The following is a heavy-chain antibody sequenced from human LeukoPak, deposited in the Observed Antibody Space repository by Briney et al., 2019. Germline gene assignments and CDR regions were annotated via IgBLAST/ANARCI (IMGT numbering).Heavy chain of an antibody. CDR1: GYTLTELS. D-gene: IGHD6-19*01. CDR3: ATWEKGWDPFFDY. Sequence: ASVKVSCNVSGYTLTELSMHWVRQAPGKGLEWMGGFDPEDDETVSAQKFQGRVTMTEDTSTDTAYMELSSLRSDGTAVYYCATWEKGWDPFFDYWGQGTLVIVSS. CDR2: FDPEDDET. J-gene: IGHJ4*02. V-gene: IGHV1-24*01.